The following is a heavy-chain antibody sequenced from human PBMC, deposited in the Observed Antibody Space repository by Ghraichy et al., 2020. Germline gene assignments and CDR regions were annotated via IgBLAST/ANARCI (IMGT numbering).Heavy chain of an antibody. Sequence: GGSLRLSCAASGFIFSNFDMTWFRQPPGKGLEWVSSISGTSSHTYYAVSLRGRFAVSRDNAQNSLHLQINRLEIEDTALYFCARSPPPLRNHGFDVWGQETTVTVSS. CDR1: GFIFSNFD. J-gene: IGHJ6*02. CDR3: ARSPPPLRNHGFDV. CDR2: ISGTSSHT. V-gene: IGHV3-21*01. D-gene: IGHD3-10*01.